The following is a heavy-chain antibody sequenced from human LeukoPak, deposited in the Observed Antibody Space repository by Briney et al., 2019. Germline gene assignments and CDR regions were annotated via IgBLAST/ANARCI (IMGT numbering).Heavy chain of an antibody. V-gene: IGHV3-11*04. CDR3: ARDGFVVPAAASGY. CDR2: ISSSGSTI. D-gene: IGHD2-2*01. CDR1: GFTFSDYY. Sequence: GGSLRLSCAASGFTFSDYYMSWLRQAPGKGLEWVSYISSSGSTIYYADSVKGRFTISRDNAKNSLYPQMNSLRAEDTAVYYCARDGFVVPAAASGYWGQGTLVTVSS. J-gene: IGHJ4*02.